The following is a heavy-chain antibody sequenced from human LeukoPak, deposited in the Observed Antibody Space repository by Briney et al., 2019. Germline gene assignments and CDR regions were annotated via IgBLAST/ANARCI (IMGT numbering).Heavy chain of an antibody. CDR3: ARCYFIATRLLWFDP. Sequence: SETLSLTCAVSGGSITSSDWWSWVRQPPGRGLEWFGDIYHSGSTNYNPSLKSRVTMSVDTSKNQFSLKLSSVTAADTAVFYCARCYFIATRLLWFDPWGQGSLVTVSS. J-gene: IGHJ5*02. D-gene: IGHD6-6*01. V-gene: IGHV4-4*02. CDR2: IYHSGST. CDR1: GGSITSSDW.